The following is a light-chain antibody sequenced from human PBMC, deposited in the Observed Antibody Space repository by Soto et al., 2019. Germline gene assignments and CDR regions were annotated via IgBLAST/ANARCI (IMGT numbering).Light chain of an antibody. V-gene: IGKV3-15*01. CDR2: GAS. Sequence: EIVMTPSPATLSLSPGERATLSCRASQSVSSFLAWYQQKPGQAPRLLIYGASTRATGIPARFSGSGSGTEFTLTISSLQSEDFAVYYCQQYNNWPPTFGQGTKVDIK. J-gene: IGKJ1*01. CDR3: QQYNNWPPT. CDR1: QSVSSF.